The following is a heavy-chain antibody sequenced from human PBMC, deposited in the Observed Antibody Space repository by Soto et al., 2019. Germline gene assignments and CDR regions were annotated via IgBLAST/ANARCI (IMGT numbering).Heavy chain of an antibody. CDR2: IAYDESNR. CDR1: GFIFNNHG. Sequence: GGSLRLSCGASGFIFNNHGMHWVRQAPGKGLEWVAVIAYDESNRYYADSVKGRFTISRDNSKNTAYLHMGGLRTEDTAVYFCAKDLGGYNSMHISNGINVWGQGTTVTVSS. CDR3: AKDLGGYNSMHISNGINV. J-gene: IGHJ6*02. V-gene: IGHV3-30*18. D-gene: IGHD1-20*01.